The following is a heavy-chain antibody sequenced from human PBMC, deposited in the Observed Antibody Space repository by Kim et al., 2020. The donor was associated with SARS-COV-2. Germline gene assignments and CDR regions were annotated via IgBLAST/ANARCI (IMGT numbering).Heavy chain of an antibody. CDR3: ARDQTTLWFGEVFHDGVWFDP. V-gene: IGHV1-69*04. J-gene: IGHJ5*02. Sequence: SVKVSCKASGGTFSSYAISWVRQAPGQGLEWMGRIIPILGIANYAQKFQGRVTITADKSTSTAYMELSSLRSEDTAVYYCARDQTTLWFGEVFHDGVWFDPWGQGTLVTVSS. CDR1: GGTFSSYA. CDR2: IIPILGIA. D-gene: IGHD3-10*01.